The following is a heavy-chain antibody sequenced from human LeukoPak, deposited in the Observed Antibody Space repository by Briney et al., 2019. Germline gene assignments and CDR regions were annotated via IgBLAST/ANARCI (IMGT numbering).Heavy chain of an antibody. V-gene: IGHV3-74*01. CDR2: INSDGITT. J-gene: IGHJ5*02. D-gene: IGHD4-17*01. Sequence: SGGSLRVSCAASGFTFSIYWMHCVRQAPGKGLVCVSRINSDGITTHYADSVKGRFTISRDIAKNTLYLQMNSLRAEDTAVYCARNFDYDDHLWGQGTLVTVSS. CDR3: ARNFDYDDHL. CDR1: GFTFSIYW.